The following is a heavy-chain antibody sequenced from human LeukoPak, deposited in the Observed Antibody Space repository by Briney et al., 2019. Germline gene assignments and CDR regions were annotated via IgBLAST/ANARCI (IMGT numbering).Heavy chain of an antibody. Sequence: PSETLSPTCTVSGGSISSYYWSWIRQPPGKGLEWIGCIHYSGSTNYNPSLNSRVTISVDTSKNQCSLKLSSVTAADTAVYYCARVRDRSSYFYDLDYWGQGTLVTVSS. V-gene: IGHV4-59*01. CDR3: ARVRDRSSYFYDLDY. D-gene: IGHD3-22*01. J-gene: IGHJ4*02. CDR2: IHYSGST. CDR1: GGSISSYY.